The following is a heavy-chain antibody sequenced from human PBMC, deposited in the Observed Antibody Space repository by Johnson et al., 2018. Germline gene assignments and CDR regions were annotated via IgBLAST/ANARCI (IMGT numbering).Heavy chain of an antibody. CDR2: LWFDGSKI. Sequence: QVQLVQSGGGMVQPGRSLRLSCAASGFIFSSYNMHWVRQAPGKGLEWVAVLWFDGSKIYYVDSGKGRFTIHRDNSKNTLYLQMNSLRADDTAVYYCTIDDPDVVSEQYYQYYGMDVWGQRTTVTVSS. D-gene: IGHD2-21*01. V-gene: IGHV3-33*08. J-gene: IGHJ6*02. CDR1: GFIFSSYN. CDR3: TIDDPDVVSEQYYQYYGMDV.